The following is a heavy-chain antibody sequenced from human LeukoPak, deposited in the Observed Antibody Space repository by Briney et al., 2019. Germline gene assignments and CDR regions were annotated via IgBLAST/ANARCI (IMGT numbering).Heavy chain of an antibody. CDR1: GFTFSSYS. J-gene: IGHJ4*02. CDR3: AKDGGQGADY. V-gene: IGHV3-23*01. D-gene: IGHD3-16*01. CDR2: ISGRDGST. Sequence: PGGSLRLSCAASGFTFSSYSMNWVRQAPGKGLEWVSGISGRDGSTYYADSVKGRFTISRDISKNTLYLQMNSLRAEDMAVYYCAKDGGQGADYWGQGTLVTVSS.